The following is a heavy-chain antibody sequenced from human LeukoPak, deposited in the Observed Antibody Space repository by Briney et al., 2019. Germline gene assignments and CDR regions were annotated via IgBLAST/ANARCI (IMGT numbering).Heavy chain of an antibody. CDR3: ARAPPSQDFGVEYYMDV. Sequence: GESLKISCKGSGYSFTSYWIGWVRQMPGKGLELMGIIYPGDSDTRFSPSFQGQVTIPADKAISTAYLQCSSLKASDTAMYYCARAPPSQDFGVEYYMDVWGKGTTVTVSS. J-gene: IGHJ6*03. D-gene: IGHD3-3*01. CDR2: IYPGDSDT. CDR1: GYSFTSYW. V-gene: IGHV5-51*01.